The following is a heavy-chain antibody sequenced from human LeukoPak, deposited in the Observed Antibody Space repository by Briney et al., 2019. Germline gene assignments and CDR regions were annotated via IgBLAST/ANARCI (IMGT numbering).Heavy chain of an antibody. Sequence: SETLSLTCSVSGGSISSGDYYWGWIRQPPGKGLEWIGSIYHSGNTYYNPSLTSRVTISVDTSKNQFSLKLSSVTAADTAVYYCAGIRKDYCDSTHDSWGQGTLVTVSS. D-gene: IGHD3-22*01. V-gene: IGHV4-39*01. CDR3: AGIRKDYCDSTHDS. J-gene: IGHJ4*02. CDR2: IYHSGNT. CDR1: GGSISSGDYY.